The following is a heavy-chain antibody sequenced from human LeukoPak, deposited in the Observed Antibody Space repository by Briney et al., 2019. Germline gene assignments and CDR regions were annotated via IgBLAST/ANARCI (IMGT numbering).Heavy chain of an antibody. Sequence: GGSLRLSCAASGFTFSDYYMSWIRQAPGKGLEWVGRIKSKTDGGTTDYAAPVKGRFTISRDDSKNTLYLQMNSLKTEDTAVYYCTTDQTYCSSTSCYRYYFDYWGQGTLVTVSS. J-gene: IGHJ4*02. V-gene: IGHV3-15*01. D-gene: IGHD2-2*01. CDR3: TTDQTYCSSTSCYRYYFDY. CDR2: IKSKTDGGTT. CDR1: GFTFSDYY.